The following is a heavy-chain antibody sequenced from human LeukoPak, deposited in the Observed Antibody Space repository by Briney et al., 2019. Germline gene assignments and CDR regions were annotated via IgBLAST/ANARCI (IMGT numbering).Heavy chain of an antibody. CDR2: ISAYNGNT. V-gene: IGHV1-18*01. Sequence: GASVKVSCKASGYTFTSYGISWVRQAPGQGLEWMGWISAYNGNTNYAQKFQGRVTITADKSTSTAYMELSSLRSEDTAVYYCAREDGYNFDFDYWGQGTLVTVSS. CDR3: AREDGYNFDFDY. CDR1: GYTFTSYG. J-gene: IGHJ4*02. D-gene: IGHD5-24*01.